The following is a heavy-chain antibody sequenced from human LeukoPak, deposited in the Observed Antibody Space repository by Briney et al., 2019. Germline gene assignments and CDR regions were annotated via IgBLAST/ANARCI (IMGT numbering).Heavy chain of an antibody. J-gene: IGHJ4*02. D-gene: IGHD6-13*01. V-gene: IGHV1-2*02. CDR3: ARYARIAAAATGPSTQYYFDY. CDR1: GYTFTGYY. Sequence: ASVKVSCKASGYTFTGYYMHWVRQAPGQGLEWMGWINPDSGGTNYAQKFQGRVTMTRDTSISTAYMELSGLRSDDTAVYYCARYARIAAAATGPSTQYYFDYWGQGTLVTVSS. CDR2: INPDSGGT.